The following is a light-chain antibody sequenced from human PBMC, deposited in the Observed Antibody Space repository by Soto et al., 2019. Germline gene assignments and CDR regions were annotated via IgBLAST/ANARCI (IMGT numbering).Light chain of an antibody. CDR2: DAS. V-gene: IGKV3-11*01. J-gene: IGKJ1*01. CDR1: QSVSSY. CDR3: LQYHNLWA. Sequence: EFVLTQSPATLSLSPGERATLSCRASQSVSSYLAWYQQKPGQAPRLLIYDASNRATGIPARFSGTGSGTDFTLTISSLQPEDFTVYSCLQYHNLWAFGQGTKVDIK.